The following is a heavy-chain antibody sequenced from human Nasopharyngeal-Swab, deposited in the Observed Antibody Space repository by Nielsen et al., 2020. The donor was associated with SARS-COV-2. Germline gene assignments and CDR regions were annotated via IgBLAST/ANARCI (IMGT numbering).Heavy chain of an antibody. Sequence: SWAACGFTFSSYAMSWVRRAPGKGLEWVSAISGSGGSTYYADSVKGRFTISRDNSKNTLYLQMNSLRAEDTAVYYCAKDREATYYYGSGSFDYWGQGTLVTVSS. CDR3: AKDREATYYYGSGSFDY. D-gene: IGHD3-10*01. CDR2: ISGSGGST. V-gene: IGHV3-23*01. CDR1: GFTFSSYA. J-gene: IGHJ4*02.